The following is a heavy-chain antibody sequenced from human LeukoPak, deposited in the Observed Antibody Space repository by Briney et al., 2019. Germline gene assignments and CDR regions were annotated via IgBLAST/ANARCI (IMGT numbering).Heavy chain of an antibody. V-gene: IGHV3-21*01. CDR2: ISSSSSYI. D-gene: IGHD3-10*01. CDR3: ARDMDSYYYYYGMDV. CDR1: GFTFSSYS. J-gene: IGHJ6*02. Sequence: GGSLRLSCAASGFTFSSYSMNWVRQAPGKGLEWVSSISSSSSYIYYADSVKGRFPISRDNAKNSLYLQMNSPRAEDTAVYYCARDMDSYYYYYGMDVWGQGTTVTVSS.